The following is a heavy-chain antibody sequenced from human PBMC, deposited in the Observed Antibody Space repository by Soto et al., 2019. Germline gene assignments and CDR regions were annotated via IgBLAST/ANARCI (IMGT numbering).Heavy chain of an antibody. CDR1: GGSISSYF. V-gene: IGHV4-59*01. D-gene: IGHD3-3*01. CDR2: IDYSGST. Sequence: QVQLQESGPGLVKPSETLSLTCIVSGGSISSYFWSWIRQPPGKGLEWIGYIDYSGSTNYNPSLKSRATISVDTSKNQFSLKLNSVTAADTAVYYCAREGTILGVVSVWFDPWGQGTLVTVSS. J-gene: IGHJ5*02. CDR3: AREGTILGVVSVWFDP.